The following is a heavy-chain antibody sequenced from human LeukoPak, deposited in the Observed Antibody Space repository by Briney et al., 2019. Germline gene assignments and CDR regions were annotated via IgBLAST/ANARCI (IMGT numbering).Heavy chain of an antibody. D-gene: IGHD1-26*01. J-gene: IGHJ4*02. V-gene: IGHV1-46*01. CDR1: GYTLTSYY. Sequence: ASVKVSCKASGYTLTSYYMHWVRQASGQGLEWMGIINPSGGSTSYAQKFQGRVTMTRDTSTSTVYMELSSLRSEDTAVYYCAREGPIVGATGSGDYWGQGTLVTVSS. CDR2: INPSGGST. CDR3: AREGPIVGATGSGDY.